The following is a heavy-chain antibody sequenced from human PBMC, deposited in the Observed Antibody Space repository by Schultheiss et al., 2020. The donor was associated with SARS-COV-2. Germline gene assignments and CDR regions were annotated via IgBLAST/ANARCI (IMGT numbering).Heavy chain of an antibody. CDR2: IVVGSGNT. D-gene: IGHD6-6*01. CDR1: GFTFTSSA. CDR3: ARVGGAARSYYFDY. J-gene: IGHJ4*02. Sequence: SVKVSCKASGFTFTSSAVQWVRQARGQRLEWIGWIVVGSGNTNYAQKFQERVTITRDMSTSTAYMELSSLRSENTAVYYCARVGGAARSYYFDYWGQGTLVTVSS. V-gene: IGHV1-58*01.